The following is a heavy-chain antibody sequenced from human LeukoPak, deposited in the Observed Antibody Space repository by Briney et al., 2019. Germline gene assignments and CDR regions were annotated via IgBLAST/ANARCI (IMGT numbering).Heavy chain of an antibody. J-gene: IGHJ5*02. D-gene: IGHD3-16*01. CDR3: ASPWGGTNLDWFAP. CDR1: GFTFSSYW. Sequence: GGSLRLSCAASGFTFSSYWMHWVRQAPGKGPVWVSRINSDGSSTTYADSVKGRFTISRDNAKNTLYLQMNSLRTEDTAVYYCASPWGGTNLDWFAPGGQGPRVTVSS. V-gene: IGHV3-74*01. CDR2: INSDGSST.